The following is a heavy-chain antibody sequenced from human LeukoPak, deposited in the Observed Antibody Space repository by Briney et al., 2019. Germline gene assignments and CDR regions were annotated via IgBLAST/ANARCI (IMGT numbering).Heavy chain of an antibody. D-gene: IGHD3-22*01. J-gene: IGHJ4*02. Sequence: GGSLRLSCAVSGFAFSSYWMHWVVQAPGKGLVWVSRISSDGSGTSYADSVKGRFTISRDNAKNTLYLQMNSLRAEDTGVYYCARANHPTYYDSSGYYQDYWGQGTLVTVSS. CDR2: ISSDGSGT. CDR1: GFAFSSYW. CDR3: ARANHPTYYDSSGYYQDY. V-gene: IGHV3-74*01.